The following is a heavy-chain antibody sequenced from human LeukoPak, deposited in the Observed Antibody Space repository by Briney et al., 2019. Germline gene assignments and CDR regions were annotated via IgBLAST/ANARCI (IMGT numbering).Heavy chain of an antibody. J-gene: IGHJ4*02. V-gene: IGHV3-21*01. CDR3: ARGYCNSTTCSIEY. CDR1: GFTFSSYR. CDR2: ISSSSDYI. D-gene: IGHD2-2*01. Sequence: GGSLRLSCAASGFTFSSYRMKWVRQAPGKGLEWVSSISSSSDYIYYADSVKGRFTISRDNAKNSLYLQMNSLRAEDMAVYYCARGYCNSTTCSIEYWGQGNLVSVSS.